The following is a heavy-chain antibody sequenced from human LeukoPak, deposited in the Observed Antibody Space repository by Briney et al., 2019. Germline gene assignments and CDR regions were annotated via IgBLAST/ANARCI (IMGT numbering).Heavy chain of an antibody. J-gene: IGHJ6*04. D-gene: IGHD3-10*01. CDR3: VKDGTRGYDMDF. CDR1: GFTLRYYQ. Sequence: GGSLRLSCATSGFTLRYYQMNWVRQAPGKGLEWVSYINVVNGAIYYADSVKGRFTISGDIATNSVYLQMNSLRAEDTALYYCVKDGTRGYDMDFWAKGPGVTVSS. V-gene: IGHV3-48*01. CDR2: INVVNGAI.